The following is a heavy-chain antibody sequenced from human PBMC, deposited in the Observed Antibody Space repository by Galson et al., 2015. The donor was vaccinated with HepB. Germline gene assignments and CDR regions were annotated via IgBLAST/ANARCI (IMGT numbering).Heavy chain of an antibody. Sequence: TLSLTCTVSGGSISSGDYYWSWIRQHPGKGLEWIGYIYYSGSTFYNPSLKSRVSISVDTSKNQFSLKLNSVTAADTAVYYCARETQWLPPRRVFDHWGQGTLVTVSS. CDR3: ARETQWLPPRRVFDH. V-gene: IGHV4-31*03. CDR1: GGSISSGDYY. CDR2: IYYSGST. J-gene: IGHJ4*02. D-gene: IGHD6-19*01.